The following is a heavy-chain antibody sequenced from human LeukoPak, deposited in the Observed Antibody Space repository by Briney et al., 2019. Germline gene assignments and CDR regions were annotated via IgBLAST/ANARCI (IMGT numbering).Heavy chain of an antibody. CDR1: GGTFLTFA. CDR3: GLSGNYYYYYMDV. Sequence: ASVKVSCKASGGTFLTFAISWVRQAPGQGLEWMGGIIPIFGIPDSAQKFQGRLTITADESTTTAYMELSSLRSDDTAIYYCGLSGNYYYYYMDVWGKGTTVTISS. V-gene: IGHV1-69*13. J-gene: IGHJ6*03. D-gene: IGHD6-25*01. CDR2: IIPIFGIP.